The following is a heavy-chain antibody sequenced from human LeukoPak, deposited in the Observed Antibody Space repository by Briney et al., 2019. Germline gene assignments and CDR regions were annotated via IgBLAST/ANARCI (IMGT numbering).Heavy chain of an antibody. J-gene: IGHJ4*02. CDR1: GYTLTELS. Sequence: ASVKVSCKVSGYTLTELSMRWVRQAPGKGLEWMGGFDPEDGETIYAQKFQGRVTMTEDTSTDTAYMELSSLRSEDTAVYYCETGALLIAAAATGFDYWGQGTLVTVSS. V-gene: IGHV1-24*01. D-gene: IGHD6-13*01. CDR2: FDPEDGET. CDR3: ETGALLIAAAATGFDY.